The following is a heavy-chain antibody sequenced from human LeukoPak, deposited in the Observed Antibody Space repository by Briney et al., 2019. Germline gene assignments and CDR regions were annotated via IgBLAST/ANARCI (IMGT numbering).Heavy chain of an antibody. CDR1: GFTVSSNY. CDR2: ISYDGSNK. D-gene: IGHD1-26*01. CDR3: ARAIVGATVDLDY. V-gene: IGHV3-30-3*01. Sequence: PGGSLRLSCAASGFTVSSNYMSWVRQAPGKGLEWVAVISYDGSNKYYADSVKGRFTISRDNSKNTLYLQMNSLRAEDTAVYYCARAIVGATVDLDYWGQGTLVTVSS. J-gene: IGHJ4*02.